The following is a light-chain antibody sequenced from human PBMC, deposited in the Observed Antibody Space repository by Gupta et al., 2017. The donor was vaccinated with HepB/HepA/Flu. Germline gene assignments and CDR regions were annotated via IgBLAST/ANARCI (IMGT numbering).Light chain of an antibody. V-gene: IGKV3-15*01. CDR2: DAS. CDR3: QQYEDWRPIS. CDR1: EFITSN. Sequence: EIVLTQSPATLSVSPGERASLSCRASEFITSNLAWYKQKPGQAPRLLIYDASTRATDIPARFSGSRSGIDFTLTISSRQSEDFAVYYCQQYEDWRPISFGQGTRLEIK. J-gene: IGKJ5*01.